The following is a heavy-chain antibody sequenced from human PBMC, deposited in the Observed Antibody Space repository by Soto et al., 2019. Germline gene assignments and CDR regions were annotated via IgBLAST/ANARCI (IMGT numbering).Heavy chain of an antibody. CDR3: ARRGYCSGGSCYWYFDL. CDR1: GGSISSSSYY. Sequence: QLQLQESGPGLVKPSETLSLTCTVSGGSISSSSYYWGWIRQPPGKGLEWIGSIYYSGSTYYNPSLKSRVTISVDTSKTQFSLKLSSVTAADTAVYYCARRGYCSGGSCYWYFDLWGRGTLVTVSS. V-gene: IGHV4-39*01. D-gene: IGHD2-15*01. CDR2: IYYSGST. J-gene: IGHJ2*01.